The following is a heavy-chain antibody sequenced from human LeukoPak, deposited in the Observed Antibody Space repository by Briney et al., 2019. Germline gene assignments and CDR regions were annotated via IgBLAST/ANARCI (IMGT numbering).Heavy chain of an antibody. V-gene: IGHV3-23*01. J-gene: IGHJ4*02. CDR3: AKDDYGGYFDY. CDR2: ISGSGGRT. D-gene: IGHD4-23*01. CDR1: GFTFSSYA. Sequence: GGSLRLSCAASGFTFSSYAMSWVRQAPGKELEWVSAISGSGGRTYYADSVKGRFTISRDNSKNTLYLQMNSLRAEDTAVYYCAKDDYGGYFDYWGQGTLVTVSS.